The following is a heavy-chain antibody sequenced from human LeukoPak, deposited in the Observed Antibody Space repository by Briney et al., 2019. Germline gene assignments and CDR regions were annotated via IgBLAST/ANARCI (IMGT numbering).Heavy chain of an antibody. CDR1: GVSISSSNW. D-gene: IGHD1-1*01. CDR3: ARGGVVLERLADAFDI. CDR2: IYHSGST. Sequence: SGTLSLTCAVSGVSISSSNWWCWVRQPPGKGLGWIGEIYHSGSTNYNPSLKSRVTISVDKSKNQFSLKLSSVTAADTAVYYCARGGVVLERLADAFDIWGQGTMVTVSS. J-gene: IGHJ3*02. V-gene: IGHV4-4*02.